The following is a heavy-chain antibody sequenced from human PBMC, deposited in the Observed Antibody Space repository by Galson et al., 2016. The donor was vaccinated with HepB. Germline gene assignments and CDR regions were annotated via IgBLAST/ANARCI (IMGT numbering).Heavy chain of an antibody. D-gene: IGHD3-16*01. CDR3: ARDWGSYLDY. V-gene: IGHV3-33*01. Sequence: SLRLSCAASGFSFSSYGIHWVRQAPGKGLEWVAVIWYDGSNKFYADSVKGRFTVSRDNSKNTLFLQMNSLRADDTAVYYCARDWGSYLDYWGQGTTVTVSS. CDR2: IWYDGSNK. CDR1: GFSFSSYG. J-gene: IGHJ4*03.